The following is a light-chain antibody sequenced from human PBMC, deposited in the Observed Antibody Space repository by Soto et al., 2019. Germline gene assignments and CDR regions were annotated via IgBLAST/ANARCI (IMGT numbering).Light chain of an antibody. CDR3: QQANSFPPT. CDR2: AAS. CDR1: QGIGRW. Sequence: DIQMTQSPSSVSASVGDRVTITCRASQGIGRWLAWYQQKPGKAPKLLIYAASSLQSGVPSRFSGNGSGTEFTLTISSLQPEDFATYHCQQANSFPPTFGGGTKVEIQ. J-gene: IGKJ4*01. V-gene: IGKV1D-12*01.